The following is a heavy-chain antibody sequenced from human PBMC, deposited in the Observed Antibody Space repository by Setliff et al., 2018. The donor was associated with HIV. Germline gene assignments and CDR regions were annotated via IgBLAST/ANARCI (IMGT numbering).Heavy chain of an antibody. V-gene: IGHV4-61*02. J-gene: IGHJ4*02. CDR1: GVSVSSDDYF. D-gene: IGHD6-13*01. CDR2: IYIRGGT. Sequence: SETLSLTCTVSGVSVSSDDYFWTWIRQPAGKGLEWIGRIYIRGGTSYSPSLKSRATISLDTSKNQFSLMLTSVTAADTAVYYCAKEERTSWPRVDSWGQGTLVTVSS. CDR3: AKEERTSWPRVDS.